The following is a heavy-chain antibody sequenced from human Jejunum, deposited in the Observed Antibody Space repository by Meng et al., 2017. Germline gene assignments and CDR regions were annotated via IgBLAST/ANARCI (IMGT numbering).Heavy chain of an antibody. J-gene: IGHJ4*02. CDR2: INTDGSMT. CDR1: GFTFSSFW. Sequence: GGSLRLSCAASGFTFSSFWMHWVRQAPGKGPVWVSRINTDGSMTNDADSVKGRFTISRDNAKNTLYLQMNSLRAEDTAVYYCARGVTSGYIGDWGQGTLVTVSS. CDR3: ARGVTSGYIGD. D-gene: IGHD6-13*01. V-gene: IGHV3-74*01.